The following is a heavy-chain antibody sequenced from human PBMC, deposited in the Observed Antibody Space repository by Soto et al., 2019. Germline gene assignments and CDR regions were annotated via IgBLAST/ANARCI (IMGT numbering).Heavy chain of an antibody. CDR3: ARGGYMVRGVIINY. CDR2: ISYDGSNK. CDR1: GFTFSSYA. J-gene: IGHJ4*02. D-gene: IGHD3-10*01. V-gene: IGHV3-30-3*01. Sequence: QVQLVESGGGVVQPGRSLRLSCAASGFTFSSYAMHWVRQAPGKGLEWVAVISYDGSNKYYADTVKGRFTISRDNSTNMLYLQMNSLSAEDTAVYYCARGGYMVRGVIINYWGQGTLVTVSS.